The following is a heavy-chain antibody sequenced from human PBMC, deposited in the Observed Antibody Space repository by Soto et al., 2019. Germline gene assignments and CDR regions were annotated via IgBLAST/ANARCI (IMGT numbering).Heavy chain of an antibody. V-gene: IGHV1-18*01. Sequence: QVPLVQSGDEVKKPGASVKVSCKASGYIFVNYGIAWVRQAPGQGLEWMGWISPYTGNTHSATKVQGRLTMTTDTSTSTAYMGLGSLTSDDTAVYYCVMVDNYVTPTPQDVWGQGTTVTVSS. CDR2: ISPYTGNT. J-gene: IGHJ6*02. CDR3: VMVDNYVTPTPQDV. CDR1: GYIFVNYG. D-gene: IGHD3-16*01.